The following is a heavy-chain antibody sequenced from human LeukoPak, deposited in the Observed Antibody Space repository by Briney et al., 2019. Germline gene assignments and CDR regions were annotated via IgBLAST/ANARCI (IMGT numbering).Heavy chain of an antibody. CDR3: ARDSVGYYGPGDH. D-gene: IGHD3-10*01. CDR2: INHSGST. V-gene: IGHV4-34*01. CDR1: GGSFSGYY. J-gene: IGHJ4*02. Sequence: SETLSLTCAVYGGSFSGYYWSWIRQPPGKGLEWIGEINHSGSTNYNPSLKSRVTISVDTSKNQFSLKLSSVTAADTAVYYCARDSVGYYGPGDHWGQGTLVTVSS.